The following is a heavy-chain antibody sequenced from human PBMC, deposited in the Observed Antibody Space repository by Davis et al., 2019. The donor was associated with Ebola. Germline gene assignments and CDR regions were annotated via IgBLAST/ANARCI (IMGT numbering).Heavy chain of an antibody. Sequence: SVTVSCQASVYTFTSYGISRVRQAPGQGLEWMGWISAYNGNTNYAQKLQGRVTMTTDTSTSTAYMELRSLRSDDTAVYYCARALWLSYPMDVWGQGTTDTVSS. D-gene: IGHD3-3*01. J-gene: IGHJ6*02. V-gene: IGHV1-18*04. CDR1: VYTFTSYG. CDR3: ARALWLSYPMDV. CDR2: ISAYNGNT.